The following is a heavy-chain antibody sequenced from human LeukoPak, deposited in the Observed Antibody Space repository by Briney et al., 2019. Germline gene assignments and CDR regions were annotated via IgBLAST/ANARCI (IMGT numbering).Heavy chain of an antibody. D-gene: IGHD2-21*01. Sequence: GGSLRLSCAASGFTFSSYSMNWVRQAPGKGLEWVSSISSSSRHKYYAGSVKGRFTISRDDAKNSLFLEMNSLRAEDTAVYYCARVVVRRFDHWGQGTLVTVSS. CDR3: ARVVVRRFDH. J-gene: IGHJ4*02. V-gene: IGHV3-21*01. CDR2: ISSSSRHK. CDR1: GFTFSSYS.